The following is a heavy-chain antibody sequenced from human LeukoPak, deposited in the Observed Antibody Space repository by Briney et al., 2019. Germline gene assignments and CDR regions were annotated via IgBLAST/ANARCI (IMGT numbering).Heavy chain of an antibody. D-gene: IGHD3-10*01. J-gene: IGHJ4*02. Sequence: PGGSLRLSCAASGFTFSSYSMNWVRQAPGKGLEWVSSISSSSSYIYYADSVKGRFTISRDNAKNSLYLQMNSLRAEDTAVYYCARLSVRGVTFDYRGQGTLVTVSS. V-gene: IGHV3-21*01. CDR3: ARLSVRGVTFDY. CDR2: ISSSSSYI. CDR1: GFTFSSYS.